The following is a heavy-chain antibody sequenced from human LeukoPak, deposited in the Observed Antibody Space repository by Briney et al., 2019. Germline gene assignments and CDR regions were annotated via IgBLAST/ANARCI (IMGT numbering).Heavy chain of an antibody. V-gene: IGHV3-48*03. Sequence: GGSLRLSRAASGFTFSSYEMNWVRQAPGKGLEWVSYISSSGGTIYYADSVKGRFTISRDNAKNSLYLQMNSLRAEDTAVYYCARNNWNDINCFDYWGQGTLVTVSS. J-gene: IGHJ4*02. D-gene: IGHD1-20*01. CDR2: ISSSGGTI. CDR3: ARNNWNDINCFDY. CDR1: GFTFSSYE.